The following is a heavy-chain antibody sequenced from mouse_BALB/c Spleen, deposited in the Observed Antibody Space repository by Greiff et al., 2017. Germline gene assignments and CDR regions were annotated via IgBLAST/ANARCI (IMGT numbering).Heavy chain of an antibody. Sequence: QVQLQQSGAELAKPGASVKMSCKASGYTFTSYWMHWVKQRPGQGLEWIGYINPSTGYTEYNQKFKDKATLTADKSSSTAYMQLSSLTSEDSAVYYCARVGNGLFAYWGQGTLVTVSA. CDR1: GYTFTSYW. CDR2: INPSTGYT. CDR3: ARVGNGLFAY. J-gene: IGHJ3*01. D-gene: IGHD2-1*01. V-gene: IGHV1-7*01.